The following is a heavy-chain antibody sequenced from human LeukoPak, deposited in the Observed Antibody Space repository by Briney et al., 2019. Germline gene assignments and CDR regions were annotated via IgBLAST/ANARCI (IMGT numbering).Heavy chain of an antibody. CDR1: GFTFSSYA. J-gene: IGHJ6*02. V-gene: IGHV3-23*01. CDR3: AKGIVAAINSDYYYGMDV. D-gene: IGHD5-12*01. Sequence: GGSLRLPCAASGFTFSSYAMSWVRQAPGKGLEWVSAISGSGGSTYYADSVKGRFTISRDNSKNTLYLQMNSLRAEDTAVYYCAKGIVAAINSDYYYGMDVWGQGTTVTVSS. CDR2: ISGSGGST.